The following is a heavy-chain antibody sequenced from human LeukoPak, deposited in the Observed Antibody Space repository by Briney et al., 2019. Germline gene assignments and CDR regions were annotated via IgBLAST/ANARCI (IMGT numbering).Heavy chain of an antibody. V-gene: IGHV4-34*01. CDR1: GGSFSGYY. CDR2: INHSGST. D-gene: IGHD5-18*01. CDR3: ARALYSYGYFDY. Sequence: PSETLSLTCAVYGGSFSGYYWSWIRQPPGKGLEWIGEINHSGSTNYNPSLKSRVTISVDTSKNQFSLKLSSVTAADTAVYYCARALYSYGYFDYWGQGTLVTVSS. J-gene: IGHJ4*02.